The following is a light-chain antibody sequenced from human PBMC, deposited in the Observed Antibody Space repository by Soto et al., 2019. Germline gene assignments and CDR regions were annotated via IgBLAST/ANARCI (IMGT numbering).Light chain of an antibody. CDR1: QSVSSSY. CDR3: QQFGTSPMFP. CDR2: DAS. V-gene: IGKV3-20*01. J-gene: IGKJ2*01. Sequence: EIVLTQSPDTLSLSPGERATLSCRASQSVSSSYLAWYQQRPGQAPRLLIFDASSRATGVPDRFSGSGSGTDFTLTISRLEPEDFVVYYCQQFGTSPMFPFGQGTKLEI.